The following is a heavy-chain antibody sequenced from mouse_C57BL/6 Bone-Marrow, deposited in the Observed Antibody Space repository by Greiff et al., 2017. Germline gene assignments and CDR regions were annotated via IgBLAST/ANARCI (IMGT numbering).Heavy chain of an antibody. CDR1: EYEFPSHD. CDR2: INSDGGST. V-gene: IGHV5-2*01. Sequence: EVKLMESGGGLVQPGESLKLSCESNEYEFPSHDMSWVRKTPGKRLELVAAINSDGGSTYYPDTMERRFIISRDNTKKTLYLQMSSLRSEDTALYDCARHSVVAPPYWYFDVWGTGTTVTVSS. D-gene: IGHD1-1*01. CDR3: ARHSVVAPPYWYFDV. J-gene: IGHJ1*03.